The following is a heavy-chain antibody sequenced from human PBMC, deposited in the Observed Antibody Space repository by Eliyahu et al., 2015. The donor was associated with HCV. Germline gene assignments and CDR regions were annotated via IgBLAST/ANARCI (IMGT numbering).Heavy chain of an antibody. Sequence: QLQLQESGPGLVKPSETLSLTCTVSGGSISSSSYYWGWIRQPPGKGLEWIGSIYYSGSTYYHPSLKSRVTISVDTSKNQFSLKLSSVTAADTAVYYCARTPAGYFGPGGPFDYWGQGTLVTVSS. J-gene: IGHJ4*02. CDR1: GGSISSSSYY. CDR2: IYYSGST. D-gene: IGHD3-9*01. V-gene: IGHV4-39*07. CDR3: ARTPAGYFGPGGPFDY.